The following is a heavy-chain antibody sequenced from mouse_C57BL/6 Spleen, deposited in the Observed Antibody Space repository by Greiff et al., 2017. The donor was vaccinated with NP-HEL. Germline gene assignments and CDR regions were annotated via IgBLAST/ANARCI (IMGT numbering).Heavy chain of an antibody. V-gene: IGHV14-2*01. CDR2: IDPEDGET. J-gene: IGHJ1*03. Sequence: EVQLQQSGAELVKPGASVKLSCTASGFNIKDYYMHWVKQRTEQGLEWIGRIDPEDGETKSAPKFQGKATITADTSSNTAYLQLSRLTSEDTAVYYCARMHYYGSSWYFDVWGTGTTVTVSS. D-gene: IGHD1-1*01. CDR3: ARMHYYGSSWYFDV. CDR1: GFNIKDYY.